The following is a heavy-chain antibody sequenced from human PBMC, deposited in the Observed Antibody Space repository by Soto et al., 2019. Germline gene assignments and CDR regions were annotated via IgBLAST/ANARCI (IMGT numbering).Heavy chain of an antibody. D-gene: IGHD2-15*01. CDR1: GFTFSSYA. V-gene: IGHV3-30-3*01. CDR2: ISYGGSNK. CDR3: ARESVVWGAFDI. J-gene: IGHJ3*02. Sequence: GGSLRLSCAASGFTFSSYAMHWVRQAPGKGLEWVAVISYGGSNKYYADSVKGRFTISRDNSKNTLYLQMNSLRAEDTAVYYCARESVVWGAFDIWGQGTMVTVSS.